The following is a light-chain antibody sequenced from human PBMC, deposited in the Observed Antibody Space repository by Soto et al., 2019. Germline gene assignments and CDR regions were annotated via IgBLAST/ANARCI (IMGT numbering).Light chain of an antibody. J-gene: IGKJ1*01. CDR3: QQYNSYWT. V-gene: IGKV1-5*03. Sequence: DIQMTQSPSTLSASVGDRVTITCRASQSISSWLAWYQQNPGKAPKLLIYKASSLESGVPSRFRGSGSGTEFTLNISSLQPDDVATYYCQQYNSYWTFGQGTKVEIK. CDR2: KAS. CDR1: QSISSW.